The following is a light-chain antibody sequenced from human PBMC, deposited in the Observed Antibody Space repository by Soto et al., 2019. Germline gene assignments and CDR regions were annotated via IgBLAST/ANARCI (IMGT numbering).Light chain of an antibody. CDR1: SSDVGGYNY. J-gene: IGLJ2*01. Sequence: QSALTQPASVSGSPGQSITISCTGTSSDVGGYNYVSWYQQHPGKAPKLMIYDVSNRPSGVSNRFSGSKSGNTASLTITGLQAEDDADYYCSSYTSSSSLVVFGAGTQLTVL. CDR3: SSYTSSSSLVV. CDR2: DVS. V-gene: IGLV2-14*01.